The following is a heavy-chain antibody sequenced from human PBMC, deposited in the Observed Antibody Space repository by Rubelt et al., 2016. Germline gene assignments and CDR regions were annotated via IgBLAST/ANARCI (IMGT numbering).Heavy chain of an antibody. J-gene: IGHJ6*02. CDR2: ISAYNGNT. D-gene: IGHD4-17*01. CDR1: GYTFTSYG. CDR3: VRDQANDYGLGAPGRGMHV. V-gene: IGHV1-18*01. Sequence: QSGAEVKKPGASVKVSCKASGYTFTSYGISWVRQAPGQGLEWMGWISAYNGNTNYAQKLQGRVTMTTDTSTSTAYMELRSLTSDDTALYFCVRDQANDYGLGAPGRGMHVWGQGTTVTVSS.